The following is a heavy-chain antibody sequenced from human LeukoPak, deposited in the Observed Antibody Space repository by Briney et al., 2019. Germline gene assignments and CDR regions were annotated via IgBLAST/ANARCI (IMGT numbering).Heavy chain of an antibody. D-gene: IGHD3-3*01. CDR2: ISGSGGNT. CDR3: ARDHKSITIFGVVEVSAEYFQH. V-gene: IGHV3-23*01. J-gene: IGHJ1*01. CDR1: GFTFSSYA. Sequence: GGSLRLSCAASGFTFSSYAMSWVRQAPGKGLEWVSAISGSGGNTYYADSVKGRFTISRDNSKNTLYLQMNSLRAEDTAVYYCARDHKSITIFGVVEVSAEYFQHWGQGTLVTVSS.